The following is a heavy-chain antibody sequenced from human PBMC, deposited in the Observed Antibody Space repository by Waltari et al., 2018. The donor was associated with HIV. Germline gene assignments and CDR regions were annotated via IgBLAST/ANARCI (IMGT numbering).Heavy chain of an antibody. CDR3: ARGGAGATAEDLFDP. CDR2: ISSTSSHI. CDR1: GFSFSFFS. Sequence: EVQLVESGGGLVEPGGSLRPSCAPSGFSFSFFSINWVPHAPGKGLEWVSSISSTSSHIFYADSVRGRFTISRDNAKNSLYLQMNSLKAEDTAVYYCARGGAGATAEDLFDPWGQGTLVTVSS. J-gene: IGHJ5*02. V-gene: IGHV3-21*01. D-gene: IGHD1-26*01.